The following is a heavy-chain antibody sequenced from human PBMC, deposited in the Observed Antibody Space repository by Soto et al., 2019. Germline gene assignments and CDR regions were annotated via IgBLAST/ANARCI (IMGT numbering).Heavy chain of an antibody. CDR2: INPNSGGT. CDR1: GYTFTGYY. J-gene: IGHJ4*01. V-gene: IGHV1-2*02. Sequence: ASVKVSCKASGYTFTGYYMHWVRQAPGQGLEWMGWINPNSGGTNYAQKFQGRVTMTRDTSISTAYMELSRLRSDDTAVYYCARVRRAFGGLIAPHKAYYFDYWGHGTLVTDSP. D-gene: IGHD3-16*02. CDR3: ARVRRAFGGLIAPHKAYYFDY.